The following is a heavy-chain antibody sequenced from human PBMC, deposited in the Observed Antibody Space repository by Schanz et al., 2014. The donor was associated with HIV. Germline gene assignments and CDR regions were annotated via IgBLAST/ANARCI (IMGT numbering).Heavy chain of an antibody. CDR2: ILYDGRNK. V-gene: IGHV3-33*08. Sequence: VQLVESGGGLVQPGRSLRLSCAASGFTFSSYGMHWVRQAPGKGLEWVAVILYDGRNKYYADSVKGRFTISRDNSKNTLYLEMNSLRPEDTAVYYCARDVSHDSSCHYSDYYYGMDVWGQGTTVTVSS. CDR1: GFTFSSYG. CDR3: ARDVSHDSSCHYSDYYYGMDV. D-gene: IGHD3-22*01. J-gene: IGHJ6*02.